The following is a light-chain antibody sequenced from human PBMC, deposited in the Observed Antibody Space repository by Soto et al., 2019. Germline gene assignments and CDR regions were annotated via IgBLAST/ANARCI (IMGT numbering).Light chain of an antibody. CDR3: QQSYSTLIT. CDR2: AXA. J-gene: IGKJ5*01. V-gene: IGKV1-39*01. CDR1: QSISPY. Sequence: DIHMSQSPSSLSASLGARVTITXRASQSISPYFNWYKQDPGXAPKXXXDAXASLQRGGPSRLSGSGYATDFTLTTSSLQPEDFATYYCQQSYSTLITFGQGTRLEIK.